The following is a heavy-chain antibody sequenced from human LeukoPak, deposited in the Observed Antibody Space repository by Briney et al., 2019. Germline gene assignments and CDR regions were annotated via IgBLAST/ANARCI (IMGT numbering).Heavy chain of an antibody. CDR3: ARRDGPFDI. CDR1: GYSFTTYW. CDR2: IYPSDSDT. J-gene: IGHJ3*02. D-gene: IGHD2-21*02. Sequence: GESLEISCKASGYSFTTYWIGWVRQMPGKGLEWMGIIYPSDSDTRYNPSFQGQVTMSADRSTTTAYLQWSSLKASDTAIYYCARRDGPFDIWGQGAMVTVSS. V-gene: IGHV5-51*01.